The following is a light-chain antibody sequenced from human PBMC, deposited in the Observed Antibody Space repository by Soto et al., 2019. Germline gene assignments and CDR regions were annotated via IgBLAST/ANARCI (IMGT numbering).Light chain of an antibody. CDR2: DAS. Sequence: EIVMTQSPATLSVSPGDSPSLSCRASQSVGTNLAWLQRKPGQSPRLLIYDASTRATGIPARFSGSGSGTEFTLTISSLQLEDFAIYYCQQYNSWPSFGGGTKVEI. CDR1: QSVGTN. J-gene: IGKJ4*01. CDR3: QQYNSWPS. V-gene: IGKV3D-15*01.